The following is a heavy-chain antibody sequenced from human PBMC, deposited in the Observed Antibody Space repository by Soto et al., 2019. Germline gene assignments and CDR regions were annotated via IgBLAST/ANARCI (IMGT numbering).Heavy chain of an antibody. CDR3: AREIGYSSGRPNFDY. J-gene: IGHJ4*02. Sequence: GGSLRLSCAASGFTFSSYSMNWVRQAPGKGLEWVSYISGSSSTMYYADSVRGRFTISRDNAKNSLYLQMNSLRAEYTAVFYCAREIGYSSGRPNFDYWGQGALVTVSS. CDR2: ISGSSSTM. CDR1: GFTFSSYS. V-gene: IGHV3-48*01. D-gene: IGHD2-15*01.